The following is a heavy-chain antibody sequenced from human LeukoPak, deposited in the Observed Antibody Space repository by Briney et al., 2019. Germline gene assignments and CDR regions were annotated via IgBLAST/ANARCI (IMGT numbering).Heavy chain of an antibody. CDR3: TRTYSSSSIDY. V-gene: IGHV4-4*02. D-gene: IGHD6-6*01. CDR2: IHHSGST. CDR1: GGSVSRSNW. Sequence: SGTLSLTCAVSGGSVSRSNWWNWVRQPPGKGLEWIGEIHHSGSTNYNPSLKSRVTMSIDTSKNQFSLQLSSVTAADTAVYYCTRTYSSSSIDYWGQGALVTVSS. J-gene: IGHJ4*02.